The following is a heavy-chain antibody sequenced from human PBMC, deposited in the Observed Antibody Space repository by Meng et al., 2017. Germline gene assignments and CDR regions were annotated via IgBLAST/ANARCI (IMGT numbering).Heavy chain of an antibody. CDR3: ARDRDSSGWSYYFDY. J-gene: IGHJ4*02. CDR1: GGTFSSYA. CDR2: IIPIFGTA. D-gene: IGHD6-19*01. V-gene: IGHV1-69*06. Sequence: QVQLVQSGAEVKKPVSSVKVSCKASGGTFSSYAISWVRQAPGQGLEWMGGIIPIFGTANYAQKFQGRVTITADKSTSTAYMELSSLRSEDTAVYYCARDRDSSGWSYYFDYWGQGTLVTVSS.